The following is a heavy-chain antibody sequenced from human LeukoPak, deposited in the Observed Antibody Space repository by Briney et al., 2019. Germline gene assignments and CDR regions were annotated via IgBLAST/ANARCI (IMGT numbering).Heavy chain of an antibody. D-gene: IGHD6-19*01. J-gene: IGHJ5*02. CDR3: AKMGGRVWYKVPET. CDR1: GFPFSTPFNINA. Sequence: PGGSLRLSCAAFGFPFSTPFNINAMTWVRQAPGKGLEWVATMNHVGTIIHYADSVKGRFTISRDSSKNTVYLQMSGLRVEDTALYYCAKMGGRVWYKVPETWGRGTLVTVSS. CDR2: MNHVGTII. V-gene: IGHV3-23*01.